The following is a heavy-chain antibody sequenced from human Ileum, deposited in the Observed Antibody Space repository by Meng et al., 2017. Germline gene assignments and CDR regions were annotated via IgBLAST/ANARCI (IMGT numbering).Heavy chain of an antibody. V-gene: IGHV4-61*08. CDR3: ARDHWGSLDY. J-gene: IGHJ4*02. Sequence: GQLQESGPGLVRPQETLALICTVSGGSVRIDGFQWGWVRQPPGKGLEWIGYASTNYNPSLKSRVTISLDTSKNQFSLELSSVTAADTAVYYCARDHWGSLDYWGQGILVTVSS. CDR1: GGSVRIDGFQ. D-gene: IGHD7-27*01. CDR2: AST.